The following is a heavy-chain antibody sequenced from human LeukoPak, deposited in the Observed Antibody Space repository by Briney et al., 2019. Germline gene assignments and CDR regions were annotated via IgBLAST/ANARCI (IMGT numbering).Heavy chain of an antibody. Sequence: GGSLRLSCAASGFTFSTFAMIWVRQPPGKGLEWVSSIFPSGGEIHYADSVRGRFTISRDNAKNSLYLQMNSLRAEDMALYYCASGAVAGPFDYWGQGTLVTVSS. CDR2: IFPSGGEI. D-gene: IGHD6-19*01. J-gene: IGHJ4*02. CDR3: ASGAVAGPFDY. CDR1: GFTFSTFA. V-gene: IGHV3-23*01.